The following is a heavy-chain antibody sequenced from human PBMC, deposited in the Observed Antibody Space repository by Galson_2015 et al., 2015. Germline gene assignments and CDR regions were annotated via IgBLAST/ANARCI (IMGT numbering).Heavy chain of an antibody. Sequence: SLRLSCAASGFTLNSYGMTWVRQAPGKGLEWVASMTVSGSTTSYADSVRGRFTISRDNPKNTLYLQMFGPRVEDTAIYYCAKDPNGDYVGAFDTWGQGTMVTVSS. V-gene: IGHV3-23*01. CDR1: GFTLNSYG. CDR3: AKDPNGDYVGAFDT. CDR2: MTVSGSTT. D-gene: IGHD4-17*01. J-gene: IGHJ3*02.